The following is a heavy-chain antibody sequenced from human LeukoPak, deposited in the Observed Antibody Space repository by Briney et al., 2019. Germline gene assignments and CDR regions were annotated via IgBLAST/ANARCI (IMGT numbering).Heavy chain of an antibody. D-gene: IGHD3-22*01. CDR2: IYYSGST. J-gene: IGHJ4*02. Sequence: SETLSLTCTVSGGSISSSSYYWGWIRQPPGKGLEWIGSIYYSGSTYYNPSLKSRVTISVDTSKNQFSLKLSSVTAADTAVYYCASARDYYDSSGYYPFDYWGQGTLVTVSS. CDR1: GGSISSSSYY. V-gene: IGHV4-39*01. CDR3: ASARDYYDSSGYYPFDY.